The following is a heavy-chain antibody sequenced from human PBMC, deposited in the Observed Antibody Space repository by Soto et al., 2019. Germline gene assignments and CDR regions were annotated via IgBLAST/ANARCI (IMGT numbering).Heavy chain of an antibody. D-gene: IGHD2-21*01. Sequence: QLQLQESGSGLVRPSETLSLTCTVSGGSISSGGDSCSWIRQAPGKGLEWIGYIYHSGSAIYNPSLKSRVTMSADRSKNQFSLRLNSVTAADTAVYYCARAQIAHWFDPWGQGILVTVSP. CDR3: ARAQIAHWFDP. J-gene: IGHJ5*02. CDR1: GGSISSGGDS. CDR2: IYHSGSA. V-gene: IGHV4-30-2*01.